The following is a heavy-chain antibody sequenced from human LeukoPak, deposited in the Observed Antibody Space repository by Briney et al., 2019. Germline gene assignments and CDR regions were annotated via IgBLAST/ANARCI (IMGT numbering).Heavy chain of an antibody. V-gene: IGHV3-48*03. CDR2: ISSSGSTI. CDR1: GFTFSSYE. CDR3: AREPRARSGWSFDY. D-gene: IGHD6-19*01. Sequence: PGGSLRLSCAASGFTFSSYEMNWVRQAPGKGLEWVSYISSSGSTIYYADSVKGRFTISRDNAKNSLYLQMNSLRAEDTAVYYCAREPRARSGWSFDYWGQGTLVTVSS. J-gene: IGHJ4*02.